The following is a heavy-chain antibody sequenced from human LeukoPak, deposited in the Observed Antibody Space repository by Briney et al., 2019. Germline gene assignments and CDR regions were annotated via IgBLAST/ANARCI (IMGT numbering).Heavy chain of an antibody. D-gene: IGHD6-6*01. CDR3: ARVWSSSSFAFDI. V-gene: IGHV4-59*01. CDR1: GGSISSYY. Sequence: SETLSLTCTVSGGSISSYYWSWIRQPPGKGLEWIAYIYYSGSTNYNPSLESRVTISVDTSKNQFSLKLSSVTAADTAVYYCARVWSSSSFAFDIWGQGTMVTVSS. J-gene: IGHJ3*02. CDR2: IYYSGST.